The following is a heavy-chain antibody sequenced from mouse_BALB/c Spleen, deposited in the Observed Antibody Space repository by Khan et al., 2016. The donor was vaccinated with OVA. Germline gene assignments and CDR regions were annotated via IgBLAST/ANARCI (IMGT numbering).Heavy chain of an antibody. CDR1: GFSLTNYG. Sequence: QMQLEESGPGLVAPSQSLSITCTVSGFSLTNYGVHWVRQPPGKGLEWLGVIWASGSTNYNSALMSRLSISKDNSKNQVFLKMNSLQTDDTAMYFCARNREPDYFDYWGQGTTLTVSS. CDR2: IWASGST. V-gene: IGHV2-9*02. CDR3: ARNREPDYFDY. J-gene: IGHJ2*01.